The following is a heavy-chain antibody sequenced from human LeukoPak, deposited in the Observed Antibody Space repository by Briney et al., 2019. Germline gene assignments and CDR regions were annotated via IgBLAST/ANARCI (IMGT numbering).Heavy chain of an antibody. CDR3: AKDRSIAAAGRIVGYFDY. J-gene: IGHJ4*02. Sequence: PGGSLRLSCAASGFTFNSYGMHWVRQAPGKGLEWVAVISYDGSNKYYADSVKGRFTISRDNSKNTLYLQVNSLRAEDTAVYYCAKDRSIAAAGRIVGYFDYWGQGTLVTVSS. D-gene: IGHD6-13*01. CDR1: GFTFNSYG. V-gene: IGHV3-30*18. CDR2: ISYDGSNK.